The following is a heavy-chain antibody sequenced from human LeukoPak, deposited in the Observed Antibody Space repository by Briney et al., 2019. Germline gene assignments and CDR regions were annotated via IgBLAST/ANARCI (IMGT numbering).Heavy chain of an antibody. CDR1: GFTLGRYW. CDR2: SNSDGKIT. Sequence: TGGSLRLSCAASGFTLGRYWMHWFRQAPGTGLVWVARSNSDGKITDYADSVRGRFTTSRDNTKNTVYLQMSSLRAEDTGVYYCARDHHDFWSGYPSYWGQGTLVIVSS. D-gene: IGHD3-3*01. CDR3: ARDHHDFWSGYPSY. V-gene: IGHV3-74*01. J-gene: IGHJ4*02.